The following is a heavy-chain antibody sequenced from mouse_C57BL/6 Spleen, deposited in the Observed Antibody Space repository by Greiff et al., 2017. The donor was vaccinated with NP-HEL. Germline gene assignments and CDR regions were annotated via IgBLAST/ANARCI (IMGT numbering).Heavy chain of an antibody. V-gene: IGHV1-69*01. CDR1: GYTFTSYW. Sequence: QVQLKQSGAELVMPGASVKLSCKASGYTFTSYWMHWVKQRPGQGLEWIGEIDPSDSYTNYNQKFKGKSTLTVDKSSSTAYMQLSSLTSEDSAVYYCARSEHYGNLYAMDYWGQGTSVTVSS. D-gene: IGHD2-1*01. J-gene: IGHJ4*01. CDR3: ARSEHYGNLYAMDY. CDR2: IDPSDSYT.